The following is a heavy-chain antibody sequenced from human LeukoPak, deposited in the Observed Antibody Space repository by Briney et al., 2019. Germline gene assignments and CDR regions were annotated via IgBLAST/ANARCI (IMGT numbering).Heavy chain of an antibody. D-gene: IGHD6-13*01. J-gene: IGHJ4*02. Sequence: GGSLRLSCAASGFTFRSYWMSWVRQAPGKGLEWVANIKQDGSEKYYVDSVKGRFTISRDNAKNSLYLQMNSLRAEDTAVYYCAKDSYSKGDFWGQGVLVTVSS. CDR2: IKQDGSEK. CDR1: GFTFRSYW. V-gene: IGHV3-7*01. CDR3: AKDSYSKGDF.